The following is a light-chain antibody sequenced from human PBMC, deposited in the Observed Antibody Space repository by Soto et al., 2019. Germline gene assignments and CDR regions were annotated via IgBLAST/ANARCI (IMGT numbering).Light chain of an antibody. V-gene: IGKV1-39*01. Sequence: DIQMTQSPSSLSASVGDRVTITCRASQSISAYLNWYQQRPGKAPKLLIYAAYSLQSGVPSRFSGSGSGTDFTLTISSLQPEDFATYYCQQSYSLPRTFGQGTKVEIK. J-gene: IGKJ1*01. CDR1: QSISAY. CDR3: QQSYSLPRT. CDR2: AAY.